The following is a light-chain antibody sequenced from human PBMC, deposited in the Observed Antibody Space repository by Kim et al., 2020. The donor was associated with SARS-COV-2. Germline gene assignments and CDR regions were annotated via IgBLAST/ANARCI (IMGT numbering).Light chain of an antibody. V-gene: IGKV3-20*01. Sequence: LSPGERATLSCRASQSVSSNYLAWYQQKPGQAPRLLMYGASRRATGIPDRFSGSGSGTDFTLIITRLEPEDFAVYYCQQYGTSPYIFGQGTKLEI. CDR1: QSVSSNY. CDR2: GAS. J-gene: IGKJ2*01. CDR3: QQYGTSPYI.